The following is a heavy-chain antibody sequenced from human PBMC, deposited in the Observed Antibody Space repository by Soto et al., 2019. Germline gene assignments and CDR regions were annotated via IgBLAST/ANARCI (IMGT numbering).Heavy chain of an antibody. CDR3: ARGRGDSSSWYKLGTPYFDY. V-gene: IGHV4-34*01. D-gene: IGHD6-13*01. J-gene: IGHJ4*02. Sequence: QVQLQQWGAGLLKPSETLSLTCAVYGGSFSGYYWSWIRQPPGKGLEWIGEINHSGSTNYNPSLKSRVTISVDTSKNQFSLKLSSVTAADTAVYYCARGRGDSSSWYKLGTPYFDYWGQGTLVTVSS. CDR1: GGSFSGYY. CDR2: INHSGST.